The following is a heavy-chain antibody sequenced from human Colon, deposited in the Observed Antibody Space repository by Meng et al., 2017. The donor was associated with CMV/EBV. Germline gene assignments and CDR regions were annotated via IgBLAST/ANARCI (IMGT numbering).Heavy chain of an antibody. J-gene: IGHJ6*02. V-gene: IGHV3-23*01. CDR2: ISRSGGDT. CDR3: ARSQTYYDFWSGYYTATYYYGMDV. CDR1: GFTFNSQA. Sequence: GGSLRLSCAASGFTFNSQAMGWVRQAPGKGLEWLSGISRSGGDTNVADSVKGRFTISRDNSKNTLYLQMNSLRAEDTAVYYCARSQTYYDFWSGYYTATYYYGMDVWGQGTTVTVSS. D-gene: IGHD3-3*01.